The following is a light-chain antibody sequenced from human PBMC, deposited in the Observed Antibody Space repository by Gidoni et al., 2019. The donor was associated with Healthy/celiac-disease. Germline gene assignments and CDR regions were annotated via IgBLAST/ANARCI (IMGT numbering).Light chain of an antibody. CDR3: VTWDSSMSVL. CDR2: KDN. Sequence: QSVLTQPPSVSAAPGQKVTISCSGSSSNIGNNYVSWYQQLPGTAPKLLIFKDNRRSSGIPDRFSGSKSGTSATLDIIGLQSGDEADYYCVTWDSSMSVLFGGGTKLTVL. V-gene: IGLV1-51*01. CDR1: SSNIGNNY. J-gene: IGLJ3*02.